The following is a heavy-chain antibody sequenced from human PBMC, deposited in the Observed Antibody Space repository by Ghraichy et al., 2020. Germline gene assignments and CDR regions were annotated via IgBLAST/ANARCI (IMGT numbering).Heavy chain of an antibody. CDR1: RYTLTSYE. V-gene: IGHV1-8*01. Sequence: ASVKVSCKAFRYTLTSYEITWVRQAAGQGLEWMGWMNPKSGNTGYAQKFQGRVTMTRNISITTAYMELSSLRAEDTAVYYCARSADLAFYYYYGLDVWGQGTTVTVSS. D-gene: IGHD3-10*01. J-gene: IGHJ6*02. CDR2: MNPKSGNT. CDR3: ARSADLAFYYYYGLDV.